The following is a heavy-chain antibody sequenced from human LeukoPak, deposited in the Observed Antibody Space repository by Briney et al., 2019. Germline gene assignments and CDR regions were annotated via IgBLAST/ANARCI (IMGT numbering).Heavy chain of an antibody. J-gene: IGHJ4*02. V-gene: IGHV3-23*01. Sequence: GGSLRLSCAPSGFTFSSYAMSWVRQAPGKGLEWVSAISGSGGNTYYADSVKGRFTISRDNSKNTLYLQMNGLRAEDTAVYYCAKDRPYSSGWYGGIGYWGQGTLVTVSS. CDR2: ISGSGGNT. CDR3: AKDRPYSSGWYGGIGY. D-gene: IGHD6-19*01. CDR1: GFTFSSYA.